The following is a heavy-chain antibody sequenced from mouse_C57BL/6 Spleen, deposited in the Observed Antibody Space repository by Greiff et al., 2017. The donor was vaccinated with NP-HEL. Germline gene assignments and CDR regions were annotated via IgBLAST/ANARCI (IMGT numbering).Heavy chain of an antibody. CDR1: GYSITSGYY. Sequence: DVQLQESGPGLVKPSQSLSLTCSVTGYSITSGYYWNWIRQVPGNKLEWMGYISYDGSNNYNPSLKNRISITRDTSKNQFFLKLNSVTTEDTATYYCAREDDYDGFAYWGQVTLVTVSA. V-gene: IGHV3-6*01. CDR3: AREDDYDGFAY. J-gene: IGHJ3*01. CDR2: ISYDGSN. D-gene: IGHD2-4*01.